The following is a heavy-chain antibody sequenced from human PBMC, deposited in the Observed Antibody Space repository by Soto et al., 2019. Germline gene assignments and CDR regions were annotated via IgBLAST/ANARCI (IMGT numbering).Heavy chain of an antibody. CDR3: TRGPEVYQLISNSRFKP. V-gene: IGHV3-7*01. CDR2: IKEDGSDK. D-gene: IGHD2-8*01. CDR1: GFVFSPYW. Sequence: GGSLRLSCAASGFVFSPYWMSWVRQAPGKGLELVANIKEDGSDKYYVDSVKGRFTISRDNAKSLLYLEMNNLSAEDTAVYYCTRGPEVYQLISNSRFKPWGNRTSVTVS. J-gene: IGHJ5*02.